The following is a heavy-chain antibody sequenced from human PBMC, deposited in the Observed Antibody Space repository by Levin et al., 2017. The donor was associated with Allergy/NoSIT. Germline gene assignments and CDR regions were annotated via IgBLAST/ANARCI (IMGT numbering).Heavy chain of an antibody. CDR3: AREVSGDSPLDY. V-gene: IGHV4-30-4*01. CDR1: GGSISSGDYY. CDR2: IYYSGST. Sequence: SETLSLTCTVSGGSISSGDYYWSWIRQPPGKGLEWIGYIYYSGSTYYNPSLKSRVTISVDTSKNQFSLKLSSVTAADTAVYYCAREVSGDSPLDYWGQGTLVTVSS. J-gene: IGHJ4*02. D-gene: IGHD4-17*01.